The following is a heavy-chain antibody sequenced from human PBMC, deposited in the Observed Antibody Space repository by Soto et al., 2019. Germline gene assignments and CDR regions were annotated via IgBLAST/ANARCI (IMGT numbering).Heavy chain of an antibody. CDR1: GGSISSYY. Sequence: SETLSLTCTVSGGSISSYYWSWIRQPPGKGLEWIGYIYYSGSTNYNPSLKSRVTISVDTSKNQFSLKLSSVTAADTAVYYCAREGGSSGYYFDYWGQGTLVTVYS. J-gene: IGHJ4*02. CDR3: AREGGSSGYYFDY. V-gene: IGHV4-59*01. D-gene: IGHD3-22*01. CDR2: IYYSGST.